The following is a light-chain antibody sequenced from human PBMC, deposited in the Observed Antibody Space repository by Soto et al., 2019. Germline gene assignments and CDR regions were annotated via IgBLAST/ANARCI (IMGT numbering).Light chain of an antibody. Sequence: DIQMTQSPSTLSASVGGRVTITCRASQSVGTWVAWYQQKPGKAPKLLIYGASNLESGVPSRFSGSGSGTEFTLTISSLQPDDFATYYCQHYRGTFGQGTKVDI. CDR3: QHYRGT. J-gene: IGKJ1*01. CDR1: QSVGTW. CDR2: GAS. V-gene: IGKV1-5*01.